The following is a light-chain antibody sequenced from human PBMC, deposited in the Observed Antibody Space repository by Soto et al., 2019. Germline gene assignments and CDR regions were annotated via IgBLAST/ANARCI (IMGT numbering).Light chain of an antibody. Sequence: DVVMTQSPLSLPVTPGEPASISCRSSQSLLHSNGYNYLDWYLQKPGQSPQLLIYLGFNRASGVPDRFNGSGSGTDFTLKINRVEAEDVGVYYCMQALQTPLTFGQGTKVEIK. CDR1: QSLLHSNGYNY. CDR2: LGF. J-gene: IGKJ1*01. V-gene: IGKV2-28*01. CDR3: MQALQTPLT.